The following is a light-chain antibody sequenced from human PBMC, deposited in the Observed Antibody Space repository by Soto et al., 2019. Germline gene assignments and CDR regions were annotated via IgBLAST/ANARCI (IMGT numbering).Light chain of an antibody. CDR2: LNNDRSH. V-gene: IGLV4-69*01. J-gene: IGLJ2*01. Sequence: QSVLTQSPSASASLGASVKLTCTLSSGHSSYAVAWHQKQPEKGPRYFMDLNNDRSHTKGDGIPDRFSGSSSGAERYLIISSLQSEDEADYYCQTWGTGIQVFGGGTKLTVL. CDR3: QTWGTGIQV. CDR1: SGHSSYA.